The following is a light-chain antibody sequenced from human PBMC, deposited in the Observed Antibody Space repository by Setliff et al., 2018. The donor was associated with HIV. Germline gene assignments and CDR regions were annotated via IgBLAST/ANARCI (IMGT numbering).Light chain of an antibody. V-gene: IGLV2-14*01. CDR1: SSDVGGYDY. Sequence: QSALSQPASVSGSPGQSITISCTGTSSDVGGYDYVSWYQQHPGKAPKLIIYEVTYRPSGVSNRFSGFKSGNTASLTISGLQAEDEADYYCSSYRTNSRVVFGGGT. CDR2: EVT. CDR3: SSYRTNSRVV. J-gene: IGLJ2*01.